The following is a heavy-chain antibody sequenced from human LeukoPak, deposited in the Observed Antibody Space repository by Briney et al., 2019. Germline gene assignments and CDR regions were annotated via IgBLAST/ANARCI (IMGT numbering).Heavy chain of an antibody. CDR2: IIPILGIA. Sequence: ASVKVSCKASGGTFSSYTISWVRQAPGQGLEWMGRIIPILGIANYAQKFQGRVTITAVNSTITAYMELSSLRSEDTAVYYCARPGRYCSSTSCYNYFDYWGQGTLVTVSS. CDR1: GGTFSSYT. J-gene: IGHJ4*02. V-gene: IGHV1-69*02. CDR3: ARPGRYCSSTSCYNYFDY. D-gene: IGHD2-2*02.